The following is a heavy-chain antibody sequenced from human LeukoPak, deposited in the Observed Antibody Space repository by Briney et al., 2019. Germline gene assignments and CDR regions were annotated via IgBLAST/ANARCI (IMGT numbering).Heavy chain of an antibody. CDR3: ARQRGGYVDY. CDR1: GASMTYYY. CDR2: IYYSGNT. V-gene: IGHV4-59*08. J-gene: IGHJ4*02. D-gene: IGHD2-15*01. Sequence: PSETLSLTCTVSGASMTYYYWTWIRQPPGKGLEWIGYIYYSGNTNYNPPLKSRVTISVDTSKNQFSLMLGSVTAADTAVFYCARQRGGYVDYWGQGTLVTVSS.